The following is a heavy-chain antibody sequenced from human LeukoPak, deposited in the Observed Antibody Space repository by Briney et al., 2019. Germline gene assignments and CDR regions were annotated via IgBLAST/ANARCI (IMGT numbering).Heavy chain of an antibody. CDR2: ISSSSSYI. J-gene: IGHJ1*01. CDR3: ARDYSPMVRGVIGYFQH. CDR1: GFTFSSYS. Sequence: GGSLRLSCAASGFTFSSYSMNWARQAPGKGLEWVSSISSSSSYIYYADSVKGRFTISRDNAKNSLYLQMNSLRAEDTAVYYCARDYSPMVRGVIGYFQHWGQGTLVTVSS. V-gene: IGHV3-21*01. D-gene: IGHD3-10*01.